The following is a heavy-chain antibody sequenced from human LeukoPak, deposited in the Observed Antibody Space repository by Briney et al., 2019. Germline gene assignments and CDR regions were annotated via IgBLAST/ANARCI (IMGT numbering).Heavy chain of an antibody. J-gene: IGHJ5*02. CDR2: ISYSGST. CDR3: ARVQTYYDILTGYYVGNWFDP. CDR1: GGSISSSSYY. Sequence: SETLSLTCTVSGGSISSSSYYWGWIRQPPGKGLEWIGSISYSGSTYYNPSLKSRVTISVDTSKNQFSLKLSSVTAADTAVYYCARVQTYYDILTGYYVGNWFDPWGQGTLVTVSS. V-gene: IGHV4-39*07. D-gene: IGHD3-9*01.